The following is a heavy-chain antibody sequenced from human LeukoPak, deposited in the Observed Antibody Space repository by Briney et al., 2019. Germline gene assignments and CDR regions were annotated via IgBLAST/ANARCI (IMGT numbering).Heavy chain of an antibody. Sequence: SETLSLTCTVSVGSICIYYSSWIPHPAGEGLGWVGRIYTRGSTKYNPPLRSRVTMSVNTSKNQFSLKLSSVTAADTAVCYCARDSGSQNYWGQGTLVTVSS. V-gene: IGHV4-4*07. CDR2: IYTRGST. D-gene: IGHD1-26*01. J-gene: IGHJ4*02. CDR3: ARDSGSQNY. CDR1: VGSICIYY.